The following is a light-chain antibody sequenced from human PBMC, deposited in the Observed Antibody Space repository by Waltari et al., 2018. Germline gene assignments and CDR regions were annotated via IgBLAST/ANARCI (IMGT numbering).Light chain of an antibody. Sequence: DIVMTRSPDSLAVSLGERATINCKSSQSVSSNSHSKNYLAWYQQKPGQPPKLLIYWASTRESGVPDRFSGSGSGTDFTLTISSLQAEDVAVYYCQQYDSPPYAFGQGTKLEIK. J-gene: IGKJ2*01. CDR3: QQYDSPPYA. CDR1: QSVSSNSHSKNY. CDR2: WAS. V-gene: IGKV4-1*01.